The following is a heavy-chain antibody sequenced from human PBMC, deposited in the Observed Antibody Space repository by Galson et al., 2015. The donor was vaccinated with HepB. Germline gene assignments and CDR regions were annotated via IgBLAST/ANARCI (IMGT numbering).Heavy chain of an antibody. D-gene: IGHD3-22*01. CDR3: ARSSSGPLGYYGMDV. CDR2: TFPGDSHT. Sequence: QSGAEVKKPGESLKISCKGSGYNFSGYWIGWVRQMPGKGLEWMGTTFPGDSHTRYSPSFQGQVTISADKSTAYLQWSSLKASDTAMYYCARSSSGPLGYYGMDVWGQGTTVTVSS. V-gene: IGHV5-51*03. CDR1: GYNFSGYW. J-gene: IGHJ6*02.